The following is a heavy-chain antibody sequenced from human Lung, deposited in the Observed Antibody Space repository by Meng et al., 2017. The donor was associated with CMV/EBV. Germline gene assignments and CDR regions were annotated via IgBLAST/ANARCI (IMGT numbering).Heavy chain of an antibody. D-gene: IGHD6-19*01. CDR3: ARDPYATGWAG. CDR1: GGSISISTW. Sequence: QLPESGLGLVKPSGTLSITWAGSGGSISISTWWSWVRQPPGKGLEWIGEIYHSGGTNYNPSLRGRVTISLDKSKNQFSLTLRSVTAADTAVYYCARDPYATGWAGWGQGTLVTVSS. J-gene: IGHJ4*02. CDR2: IYHSGGT. V-gene: IGHV4-4*02.